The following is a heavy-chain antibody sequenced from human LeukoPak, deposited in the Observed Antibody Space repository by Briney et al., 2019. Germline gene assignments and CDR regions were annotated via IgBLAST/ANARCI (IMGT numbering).Heavy chain of an antibody. CDR2: IKQDGSEK. V-gene: IGHV3-7*01. J-gene: IGHJ4*02. CDR1: GFTLSSYW. Sequence: PGGCLRLSCAASGFTLSSYWTSWVRQAPGKGLEWVGNIKQDGSEKYYVDSVKGRFTISRDNAKNSLYLQMNSLRAEDTAVYYCARDQDYVWGSYRPYYFDYWGQGTLVTVSS. D-gene: IGHD3-16*02. CDR3: ARDQDYVWGSYRPYYFDY.